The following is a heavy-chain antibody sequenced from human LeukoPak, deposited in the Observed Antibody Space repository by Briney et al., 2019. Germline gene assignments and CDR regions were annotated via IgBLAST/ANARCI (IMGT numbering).Heavy chain of an antibody. V-gene: IGHV3-23*01. CDR3: AKASWGSSSPVPSNY. J-gene: IGHJ4*02. CDR2: IRGSGGST. Sequence: PGGSLRLSCAASEFTFSSYAMSWVRQAPGKGLEWVSSIRGSGGSTYYADSVKGRFTVSRDNSKNTLYLQMNSLRAEDTAIYYCAKASWGSSSPVPSNYWGQGTLVTVSS. D-gene: IGHD6-6*01. CDR1: EFTFSSYA.